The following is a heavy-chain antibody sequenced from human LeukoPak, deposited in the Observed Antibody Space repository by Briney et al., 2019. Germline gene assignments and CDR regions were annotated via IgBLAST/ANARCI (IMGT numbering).Heavy chain of an antibody. CDR2: IIPIFGIA. CDR1: GGTFSSYA. V-gene: IGHV1-69*04. D-gene: IGHD2-2*02. J-gene: IGHJ4*02. Sequence: ASVKVSCKASGGTFSSYASSWVRQAPGQGLEWMGRIIPIFGIANYAQKFQGRVTITADKSTSTAYMELSSLRSEDTAVYYCAREGGLPAAIYYFDYWGQGTLVTVSS. CDR3: AREGGLPAAIYYFDY.